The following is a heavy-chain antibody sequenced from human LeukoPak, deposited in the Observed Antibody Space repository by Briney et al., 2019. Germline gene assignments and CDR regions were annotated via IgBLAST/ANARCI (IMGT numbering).Heavy chain of an antibody. Sequence: SETLSLTCTVSGGSISSYYWSWIRQPAGKGLEWIGRIYTSGSTNYNPSLKSRVTMSVDTSKNQFSLKPSSVTAADTAVYYCARARNYYDSSGSGAFDIWGQGTMVTVSS. CDR1: GGSISSYY. V-gene: IGHV4-4*07. CDR2: IYTSGST. J-gene: IGHJ3*02. D-gene: IGHD3-22*01. CDR3: ARARNYYDSSGSGAFDI.